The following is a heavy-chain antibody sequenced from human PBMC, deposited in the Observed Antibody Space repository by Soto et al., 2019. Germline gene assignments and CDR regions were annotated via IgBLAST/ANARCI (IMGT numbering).Heavy chain of an antibody. J-gene: IGHJ4*02. V-gene: IGHV3-23*01. Sequence: LRLSCAASGFTFGTYAMNWVRQAPGKGLEWVSSTPGSGGSAYYADSVRGRFTISRDNSKNTVYLQLDSLRPEDSAIYYCAKGGSSGWFHFDFWGQGTQVTVSS. CDR1: GFTFGTYA. D-gene: IGHD6-19*01. CDR3: AKGGSSGWFHFDF. CDR2: TPGSGGSA.